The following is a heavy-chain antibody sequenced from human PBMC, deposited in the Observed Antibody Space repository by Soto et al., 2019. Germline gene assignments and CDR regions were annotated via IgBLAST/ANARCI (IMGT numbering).Heavy chain of an antibody. J-gene: IGHJ5*02. Sequence: NPSETLSLTCTVSGGSISSSSYYWGWIRQPPGKGLEWIGSIYYSGSTYYNPSLKSRVTISVDTSKNQFSLKLSSVTAADTAVYYCARHLAPDTSMLRGIPVVRLNWFDPWGQGTLVTVSS. CDR2: IYYSGST. V-gene: IGHV4-39*01. CDR3: ARHLAPDTSMLRGIPVVRLNWFDP. CDR1: GGSISSSSYY. D-gene: IGHD2-2*01.